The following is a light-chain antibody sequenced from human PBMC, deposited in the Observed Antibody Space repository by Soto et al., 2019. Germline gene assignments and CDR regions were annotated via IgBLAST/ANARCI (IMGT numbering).Light chain of an antibody. CDR2: DDF. Sequence: EIVLTQSPATLSLSPGERVTVSCRASQAVSTSSFAWYQQKPGQAPRLLFYDDFSRATGVPDRFSVSGSGTDFTLTISRLEPEDFAVYFCPQYGDTPETFGQGTKLEIK. CDR1: QAVSTSS. V-gene: IGKV3-20*01. J-gene: IGKJ2*01. CDR3: PQYGDTPET.